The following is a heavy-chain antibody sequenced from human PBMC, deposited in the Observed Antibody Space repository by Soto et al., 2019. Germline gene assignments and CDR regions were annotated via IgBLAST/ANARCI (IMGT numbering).Heavy chain of an antibody. CDR3: ARDRSSITIFGVVYHYYYMDV. V-gene: IGHV1-2*04. J-gene: IGHJ6*03. D-gene: IGHD3-3*01. Sequence: ASVKVSCKASGYTFTGYYMHWVRQAPGQGLEWMGWINPNSGGTNYAQKFQGWVTMTRDTSISTAYMELSRLRSDDTAVYYCARDRSSITIFGVVYHYYYMDVWGKGTTVTVSS. CDR1: GYTFTGYY. CDR2: INPNSGGT.